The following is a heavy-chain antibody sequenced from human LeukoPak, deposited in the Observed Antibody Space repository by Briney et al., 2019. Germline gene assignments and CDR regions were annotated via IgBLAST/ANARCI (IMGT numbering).Heavy chain of an antibody. Sequence: GGSLRLSCAASGFTFSSYSMSWVRQAPGKGLDWVSGAIGSGGSTYYADSVKGRFTISRDASNYADSVKGRFTISRDASKNTLYLQMNTLRAEDTAVYYCAKSYYYNSGSWGIFDYWGQGTLVTVSS. V-gene: IGHV3-23*01. CDR1: GFTFSSYS. D-gene: IGHD3-10*01. CDR2: AIGSGGST. CDR3: AKSYYYNSGSWGIFDY. J-gene: IGHJ4*02.